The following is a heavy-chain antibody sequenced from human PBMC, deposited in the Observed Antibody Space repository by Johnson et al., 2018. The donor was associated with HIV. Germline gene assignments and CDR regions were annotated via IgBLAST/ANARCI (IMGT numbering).Heavy chain of an antibody. CDR1: GFTVSSNY. V-gene: IGHV3-23*04. Sequence: VQLVESGGGLIQPGGSLRLSCAASGFTVSSNYMSWVRQAPGKGLECASAISGSGGSTYYADSVKGRFTISRDNSKNTLYLQMNSLRAEDTAVYYCARHSTSSTMGAFDIWGQGTMVTVSS. CDR3: ARHSTSSTMGAFDI. D-gene: IGHD6-6*01. CDR2: SGSGGST. J-gene: IGHJ3*02.